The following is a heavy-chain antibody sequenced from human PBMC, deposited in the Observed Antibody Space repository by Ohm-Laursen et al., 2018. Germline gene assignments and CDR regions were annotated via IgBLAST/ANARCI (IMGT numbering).Heavy chain of an antibody. CDR1: GFTFSNYA. J-gene: IGHJ2*01. CDR3: ARPKQWLGYFDL. Sequence: SLRLSCAASGFTFSNYAMNWVRQAPGKGPEWLSYIGTSNTTIYYADSVNGRFTISRDNAKNSLYLQMNSLRVEDTAVYYCARPKQWLGYFDLWGRGTLVTVSS. D-gene: IGHD6-19*01. CDR2: IGTSNTTI. V-gene: IGHV3-48*04.